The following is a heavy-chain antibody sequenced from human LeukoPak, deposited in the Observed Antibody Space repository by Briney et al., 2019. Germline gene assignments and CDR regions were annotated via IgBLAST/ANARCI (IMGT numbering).Heavy chain of an antibody. CDR1: GFTFSSYW. CDR2: IKQDGSEK. V-gene: IGHV3-7*01. CDR3: ARVQSGSYYYYYYYYGMDV. J-gene: IGHJ6*02. D-gene: IGHD1-26*01. Sequence: GGSLRLSCAASGFTFSSYWMSWVCQAPGKGLEWVANIKQDGSEKYYVDSVKGRFTISRDNAKNSLYLQMNSLRAEDTAVYYCARVQSGSYYYYYYYYGMDVWGQGTTVTVSS.